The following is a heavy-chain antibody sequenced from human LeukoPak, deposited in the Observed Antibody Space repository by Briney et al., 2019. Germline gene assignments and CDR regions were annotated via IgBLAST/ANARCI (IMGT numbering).Heavy chain of an antibody. D-gene: IGHD3-10*01. J-gene: IGHJ4*02. CDR3: ARAPVIDYYGSGSYFDY. V-gene: IGHV3-48*02. CDR1: GFTFSRYS. Sequence: GGSLRLSCAASGFTFSRYSMNWVRRAPGKGLEWVSFISSSSSAIYYADSAKGRFTISRDNAKNSLSLQMNGLTDEDTAVYYCARAPVIDYYGSGSYFDYWGQGTLVTVSS. CDR2: ISSSSSAI.